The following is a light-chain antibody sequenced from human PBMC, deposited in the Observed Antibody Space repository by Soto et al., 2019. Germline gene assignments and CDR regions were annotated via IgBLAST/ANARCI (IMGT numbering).Light chain of an antibody. CDR1: QSLVHSSGNTF. Sequence: DGLLTQSPLSLSVTVGQPTSISCRSSQSLVHSSGNTFLSWFFQRPGQSPRRLIYKVFNRDSGAPDRFSGSGSGTHFTLQITRVEAEDVGVYYCMQYAHWPHSFGQGTK. V-gene: IGKV2-30*02. J-gene: IGKJ2*03. CDR3: MQYAHWPHS. CDR2: KVF.